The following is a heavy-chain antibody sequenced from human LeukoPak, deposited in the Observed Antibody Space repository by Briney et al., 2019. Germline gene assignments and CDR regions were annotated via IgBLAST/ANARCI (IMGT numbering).Heavy chain of an antibody. CDR1: GGSLSTYS. Sequence: SETLSLTCSVSGGSLSTYSWSWVRQSPGKRLEWIGYIYYGGTTNYNPSLKSRATISADTAKNQFSLRLRSVTATATAIYYCARDTTVASGMQHWGQGTLVTVSS. CDR3: ARDTTVASGMQH. V-gene: IGHV4-59*01. CDR2: IYYGGTT. D-gene: IGHD5-12*01. J-gene: IGHJ4*02.